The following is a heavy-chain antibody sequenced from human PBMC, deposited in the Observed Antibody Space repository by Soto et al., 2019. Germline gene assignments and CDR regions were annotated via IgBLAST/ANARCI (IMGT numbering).Heavy chain of an antibody. J-gene: IGHJ4*02. CDR3: ARDQSPYYYDSSGFDY. CDR2: IIPIFGTA. CDR1: GGTFSSYA. V-gene: IGHV1-69*13. Sequence: SVKVSSKAPGGTFSSYAISWVRQANGQGLEWMGGIIPIFGTANYAQKFQGRVTITADESTSTAYMELSSLRSEDTAVYYCARDQSPYYYDSSGFDYWGQGTLVTVSS. D-gene: IGHD3-22*01.